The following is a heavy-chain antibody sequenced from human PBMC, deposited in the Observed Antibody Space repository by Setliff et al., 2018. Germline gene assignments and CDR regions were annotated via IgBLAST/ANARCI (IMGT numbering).Heavy chain of an antibody. Sequence: SETLSLTCTVSGGSISSGGYYWSWIRQHPGKGLEWIGYIYYSGNTYYNPSLKSRVTISVDTSKNQFSLKLSSVTAADTAVYYCARSGWLREYYFDYWGQGTLVTVSS. J-gene: IGHJ4*02. D-gene: IGHD5-12*01. CDR3: ARSGWLREYYFDY. CDR1: GGSISSGGYY. CDR2: IYYSGNT. V-gene: IGHV4-31*03.